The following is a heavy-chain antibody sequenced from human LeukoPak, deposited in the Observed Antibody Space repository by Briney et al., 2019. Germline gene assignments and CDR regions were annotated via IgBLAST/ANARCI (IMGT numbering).Heavy chain of an antibody. Sequence: PGGSLRLSCAASGFTLRGYGMHWVRQAPGKGLEWVANIKQDGSEKYYVDSVKGRVTTSRDNAKNSMYLQMSSLRVEDTAVYYCAKGHFWYGSGSYYNWFDPWGQGTLVTVSS. J-gene: IGHJ5*02. CDR2: IKQDGSEK. V-gene: IGHV3-7*01. CDR3: AKGHFWYGSGSYYNWFDP. D-gene: IGHD3-10*01. CDR1: GFTLRGYG.